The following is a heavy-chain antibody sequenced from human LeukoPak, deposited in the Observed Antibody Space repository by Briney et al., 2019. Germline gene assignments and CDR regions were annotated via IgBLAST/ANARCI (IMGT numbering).Heavy chain of an antibody. CDR1: GGSISSSSYY. Sequence: SETLSLTCTVSGGSISSSSYYWGWIRQPPGKGLEWIGSIYYSGSTYYNPSLKSRVTISVDTSKNQFSLKLSSVTAADTAVYYCARDPGDYWGQGTLVTVSS. CDR3: ARDPGDY. CDR2: IYYSGST. J-gene: IGHJ4*02. V-gene: IGHV4-39*07.